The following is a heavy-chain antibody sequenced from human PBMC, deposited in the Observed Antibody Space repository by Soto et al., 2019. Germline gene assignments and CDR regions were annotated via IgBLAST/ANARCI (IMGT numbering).Heavy chain of an antibody. Sequence: QVQLQESGPGLVKPSETLSLTCTVSGGSISSYYWSWIRQPPGKGLEWIGYIYYSGSTNYNPSLKSRVTISVDTSKNQFSLKLSSVTAADTAVYYCARSITIVRGAIDYWGQGTLVTVSS. CDR2: IYYSGST. V-gene: IGHV4-59*01. D-gene: IGHD3-10*01. J-gene: IGHJ4*02. CDR3: ARSITIVRGAIDY. CDR1: GGSISSYY.